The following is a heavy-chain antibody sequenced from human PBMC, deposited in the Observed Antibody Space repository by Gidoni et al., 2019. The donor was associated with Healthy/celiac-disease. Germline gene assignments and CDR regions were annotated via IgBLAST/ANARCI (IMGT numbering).Heavy chain of an antibody. CDR2: INPRGST. D-gene: IGHD5-18*01. CDR3: AGGKSRIRVWFRADGFDH. V-gene: IGHV4-34*01. J-gene: IGHJ5*02. Sequence: QVQLQQWGAGLLKPSETLSLTCAVYGGSFSGYYWSWIRPPPGKRLEWIGEINPRGSTNYDPTLKSRVTITVDTSKTQFSLKLSSLPAADTAVYYGAGGKSRIRVWFRADGFDHWGQGTLVTVSS. CDR1: GGSFSGYY.